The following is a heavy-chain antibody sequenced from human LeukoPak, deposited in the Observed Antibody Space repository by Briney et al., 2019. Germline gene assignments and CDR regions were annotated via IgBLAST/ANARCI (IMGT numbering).Heavy chain of an antibody. CDR3: ARQKIVELGIKHAFDI. D-gene: IGHD7-27*01. CDR1: GGSISSYY. V-gene: IGHV4-59*08. Sequence: SETLSLTCTVSGGSISSYYWSWIRQPPGKGLEWIGYIYYSGSTNYNPSLKSRVTISVDTSKNQFSLKLSSVTAADTAVYYCARQKIVELGIKHAFDIWGQGTMVTVSS. CDR2: IYYSGST. J-gene: IGHJ3*02.